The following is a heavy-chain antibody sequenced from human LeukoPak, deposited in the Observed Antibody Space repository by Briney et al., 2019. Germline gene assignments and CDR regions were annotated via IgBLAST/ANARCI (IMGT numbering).Heavy chain of an antibody. Sequence: SETLSLTCTVSGGSISNYYWSWIRQPPGKGLECIGYIYYSGSTNYNPSLKSRVTISVDTSKNQFSLKLSSVTAADTAVYYCARLKRAVIPEHLDYWGQGTLVTVSS. CDR1: GGSISNYY. CDR3: ARLKRAVIPEHLDY. CDR2: IYYSGST. J-gene: IGHJ4*02. V-gene: IGHV4-59*08. D-gene: IGHD1-14*01.